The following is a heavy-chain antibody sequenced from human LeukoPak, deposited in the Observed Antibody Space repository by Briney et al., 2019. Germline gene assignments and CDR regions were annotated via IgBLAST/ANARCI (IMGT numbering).Heavy chain of an antibody. D-gene: IGHD3-3*01. CDR2: IKQDETEK. J-gene: IGHJ4*02. Sequence: GESLRLSCTASGFTFSNFWMGWVRQAPGKGLEWVAHIKQDETEKFYLGSVKGRFTISRDNAKNSLYLQMNSLRAEDTAVYYCARDGGGFLEPHLEVTMAKWGQGTLVTVSS. V-gene: IGHV3-7*01. CDR3: ARDGGGFLEPHLEVTMAK. CDR1: GFTFSNFW.